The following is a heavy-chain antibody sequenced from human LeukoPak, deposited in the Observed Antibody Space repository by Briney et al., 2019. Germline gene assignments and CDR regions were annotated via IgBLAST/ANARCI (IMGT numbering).Heavy chain of an antibody. CDR1: GFTFSSYW. V-gene: IGHV3-74*01. CDR3: ARGRPAYYYGSGSYQFPNYYYYMDV. Sequence: AGGSLRLSCAASGFTFSSYWMHWVRQAPGKGLVWVSRINSDGSSTSYADSVKGRFTISRDNAKNTLYLQMNSLRAEDTAVYYCARGRPAYYYGSGSYQFPNYYYYMDVWGKGTTVTVSS. J-gene: IGHJ6*03. CDR2: INSDGSST. D-gene: IGHD3-10*01.